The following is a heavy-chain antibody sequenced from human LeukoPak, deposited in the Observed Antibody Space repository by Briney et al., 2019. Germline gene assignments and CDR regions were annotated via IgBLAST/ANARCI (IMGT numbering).Heavy chain of an antibody. D-gene: IGHD2-15*01. CDR1: GFTFSSYA. CDR2: ISYDGSNK. Sequence: GRSLRLSCAASGFTFSSYAMHWVRQAPGKGLEWVAVISYDGSNKYYADSVKGRFTISRDNSKNTLYLQMNSLRAEDTAVYYCARDQDIAAHYGMDVWGKGTTVTVSS. V-gene: IGHV3-30*04. J-gene: IGHJ6*04. CDR3: ARDQDIAAHYGMDV.